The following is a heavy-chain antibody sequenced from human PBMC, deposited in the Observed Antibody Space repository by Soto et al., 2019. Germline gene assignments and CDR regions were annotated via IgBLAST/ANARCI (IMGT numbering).Heavy chain of an antibody. CDR2: ISTTGGHA. Sequence: EVRLVESGGDLVKSGGSLRLSCVGSGFLFRNYEMNWVRQAPGKGLEWLAHISTTGGHASEADSVKGRFTISRDNTKHTLYLQMNSLRNEDTGVYYCVSQPHWARTFESWGQGTLVNVSS. V-gene: IGHV3-48*03. CDR3: VSQPHWARTFES. CDR1: GFLFRNYE. D-gene: IGHD7-27*01. J-gene: IGHJ4*02.